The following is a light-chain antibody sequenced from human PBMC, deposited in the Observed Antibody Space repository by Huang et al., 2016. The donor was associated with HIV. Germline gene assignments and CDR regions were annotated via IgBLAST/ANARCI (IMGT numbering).Light chain of an antibody. V-gene: IGKV3-11*01. CDR3: QQRGNWQLT. Sequence: EIVLTQSPATLSLSPGERATLSCRASQGLANYLAWYQQKPVQAPRLLIDDASNRATGIPARFSGSGSGTDFTLTISSLEPEDFAVYYCQQRGNWQLTFGGGTKVEIK. CDR2: DAS. J-gene: IGKJ4*01. CDR1: QGLANY.